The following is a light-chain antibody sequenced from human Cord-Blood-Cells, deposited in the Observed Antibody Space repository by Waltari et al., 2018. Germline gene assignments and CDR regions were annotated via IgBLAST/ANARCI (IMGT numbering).Light chain of an antibody. CDR2: GNS. CDR1: SSNIGAGYD. V-gene: IGLV1-40*01. CDR3: QSYDSSLSGSVV. J-gene: IGLJ2*01. Sequence: QSVLTQPPSVSGAPGQRVTISCTGSSSNIGAGYDVHWYQQLPGTAPKLLIYGNSHRPSGVPDRFSGSKSGTSASLAITGLQAEDEADYYCQSYDSSLSGSVVFGGGTKPTVL.